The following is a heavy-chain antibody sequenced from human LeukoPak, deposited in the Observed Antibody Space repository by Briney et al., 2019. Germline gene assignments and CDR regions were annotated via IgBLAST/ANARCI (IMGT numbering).Heavy chain of an antibody. J-gene: IGHJ4*02. CDR1: GGSISSYY. CDR3: ARGGSSGYDPFDY. Sequence: PSETLSLTCTVPGGSISSYYWSWIRQPPGKGLEWIAYIFYSGSANYNPSLKSRVTMSVDTSKNQFSLKLSSVTAADTAVYYCARGGSSGYDPFDYWDQGTLVTVSS. CDR2: IFYSGSA. D-gene: IGHD5-12*01. V-gene: IGHV4-59*01.